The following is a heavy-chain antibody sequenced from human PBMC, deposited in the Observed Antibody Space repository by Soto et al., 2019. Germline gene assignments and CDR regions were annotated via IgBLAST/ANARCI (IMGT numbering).Heavy chain of an antibody. V-gene: IGHV1-69*13. CDR3: ARGGSSGWLYYYYYYGMDV. Sequence: ASVKVSCKASGGTFSSYAISWVRQAPGQGLEWMGGIIPIFGTANYAQKFQGRVTITADESTSTAYMELSSLRSEDTAVYYCARGGSSGWLYYYYYYGMDVWGQGTTVTVSS. CDR2: IIPIFGTA. CDR1: GGTFSSYA. J-gene: IGHJ6*02. D-gene: IGHD6-19*01.